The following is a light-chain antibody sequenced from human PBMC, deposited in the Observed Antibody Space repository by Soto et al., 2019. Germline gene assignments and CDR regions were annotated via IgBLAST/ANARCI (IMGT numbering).Light chain of an antibody. J-gene: IGKJ1*01. CDR1: QSVSSSY. V-gene: IGKV3-20*01. CDR3: QQYGSSGT. Sequence: EIVLTQSPGTLSLSPGERDTLSCRASQSVSSSYLAWYQQKPGQAPRLLIYGASSRATGIPDRFSGSGSGTHFTLTISILEPEDFAVYYCQQYGSSGTFGQGTKVEIK. CDR2: GAS.